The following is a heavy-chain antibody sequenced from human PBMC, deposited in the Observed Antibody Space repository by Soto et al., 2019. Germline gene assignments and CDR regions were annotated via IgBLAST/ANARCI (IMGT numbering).Heavy chain of an antibody. D-gene: IGHD4-17*01. J-gene: IGHJ4*02. Sequence: EVQLVESGGGFVQAGGSLRLSCAASGFSLRGYSMIWVRQAPVKGLEWVSYISGSGTTIYYADSVKGRFTISRDNAKNSVYLQMNSLGDEDTAVYYCARGAGYGDYGGYWGQGTLVTVSS. CDR1: GFSLRGYS. CDR2: ISGSGTTI. CDR3: ARGAGYGDYGGY. V-gene: IGHV3-48*02.